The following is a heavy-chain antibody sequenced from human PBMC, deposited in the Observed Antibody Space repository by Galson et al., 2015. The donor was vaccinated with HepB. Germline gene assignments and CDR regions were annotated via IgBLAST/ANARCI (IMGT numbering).Heavy chain of an antibody. J-gene: IGHJ3*02. CDR2: ISYDGSNK. CDR1: GFTFSSYA. V-gene: IGHV3-30-3*01. CDR3: ARASSPWLVLNDAFDI. D-gene: IGHD6-19*01. Sequence: SLRLSCAASGFTFSSYAMHWVRQAPGKGLEWVAVISYDGSNKYYADSVKGRFTISRDNSKNTLYLQMNSLRAEDTAVYYCARASSPWLVLNDAFDIWGQGTMVTVSS.